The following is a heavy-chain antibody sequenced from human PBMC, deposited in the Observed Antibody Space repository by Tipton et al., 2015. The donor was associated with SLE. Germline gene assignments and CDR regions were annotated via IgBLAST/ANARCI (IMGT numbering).Heavy chain of an antibody. CDR2: IYFSGST. Sequence: TLSLTCTVSGDSLSSHYWGWIRQPPGKGLEWIGYIYFSGSTNYNPSFSGRVTISLDRSTDQVSPHLDAVTAADTAVYYCARESRYYESTSYSDAFDIWGRGTTVVVSS. V-gene: IGHV4-59*11. CDR3: ARESRYYESTSYSDAFDI. D-gene: IGHD3-22*01. CDR1: GDSLSSHY. J-gene: IGHJ3*02.